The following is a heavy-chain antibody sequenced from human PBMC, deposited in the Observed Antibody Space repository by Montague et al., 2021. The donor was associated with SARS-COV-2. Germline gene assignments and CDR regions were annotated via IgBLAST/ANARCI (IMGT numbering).Heavy chain of an antibody. Sequence: SETLSLTCAVYGGSFRDYYWTWIRQSPGGGLEWIGEINYGGSTNYNPSLRSRVTISIDTSNNQFSLKLTSVTAADTAVYYCARRGAITLGRGTTKADFSNDGLEFGGQGTRVTIS. D-gene: IGHD3-10*01. J-gene: IGHJ6*02. V-gene: IGHV4-34*01. CDR1: GGSFRDYY. CDR2: INYGGST. CDR3: ARRGAITLGRGTTKADFSNDGLEF.